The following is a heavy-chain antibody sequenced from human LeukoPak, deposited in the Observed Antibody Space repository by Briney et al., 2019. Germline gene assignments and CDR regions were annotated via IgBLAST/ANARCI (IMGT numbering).Heavy chain of an antibody. CDR2: IRYDGSNK. CDR1: GFTFSSYG. D-gene: IGHD4-17*01. Sequence: GGSLRLSCAASGFTFSSYGMHWVRQAPGKGLEWVAFIRYDGSNKYYADSVKGRFTISRDNSKNTLYLQMNSLRAEDTAVYYCAKDRTVTTTPYYFDYWGQGNPGHRLL. V-gene: IGHV3-30*02. J-gene: IGHJ4*02. CDR3: AKDRTVTTTPYYFDY.